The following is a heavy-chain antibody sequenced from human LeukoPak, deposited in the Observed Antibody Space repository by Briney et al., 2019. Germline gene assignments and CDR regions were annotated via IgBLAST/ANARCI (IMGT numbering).Heavy chain of an antibody. Sequence: ASVKVSCKASGGTFSSYAISWVRQVPGKGLEWLGGIIPIFGTANYAQKFQGRVTITADKSTSTAYMELSSLRSEDTAVYYCARVRDGYTDAYDIWGQGTMVTVTS. CDR2: IIPIFGTA. D-gene: IGHD5-24*01. CDR1: GGTFSSYA. J-gene: IGHJ3*02. CDR3: ARVRDGYTDAYDI. V-gene: IGHV1-69*06.